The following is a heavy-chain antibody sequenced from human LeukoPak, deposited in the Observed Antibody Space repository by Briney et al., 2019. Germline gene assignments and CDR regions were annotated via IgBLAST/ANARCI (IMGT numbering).Heavy chain of an antibody. D-gene: IGHD5-12*01. CDR1: GFTFSSYA. V-gene: IGHV3-30-3*01. CDR2: ISYDGSNK. Sequence: RTGGSLRLSCAASGFTFSSYAMHWVRQAPGKGLEWVAVISYDGSNKYYADSVKGRFTISRDNSKNTLYLQMNSLRAEDTAVYYCARDRDLIVATHFDYWGQGTLVTVSS. J-gene: IGHJ4*02. CDR3: ARDRDLIVATHFDY.